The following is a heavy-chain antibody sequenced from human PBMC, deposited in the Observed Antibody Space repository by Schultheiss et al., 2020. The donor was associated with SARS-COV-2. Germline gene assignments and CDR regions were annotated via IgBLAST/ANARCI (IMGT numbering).Heavy chain of an antibody. Sequence: ASVKVSCKASGGTFSSYAISWVRQAPGQGLEWMGGINPNSGGTNYAQKFQGRVTMTRNTSISTAYMELSSLRSEDTAVYYCATDDQTVTLRYLEYWGQGTLVTVSS. D-gene: IGHD4-17*01. V-gene: IGHV1-8*02. CDR2: INPNSGGT. J-gene: IGHJ4*02. CDR3: ATDDQTVTLRYLEY. CDR1: GGTFSSYA.